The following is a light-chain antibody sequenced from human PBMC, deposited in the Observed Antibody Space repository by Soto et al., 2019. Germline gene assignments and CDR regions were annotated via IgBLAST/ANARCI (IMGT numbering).Light chain of an antibody. CDR3: SSYEGRNTLV. Sequence: QSALTQPPSASGSPGQSVTISCTGTSSDVGGYNYVSWYQQHPGKVPKLMIYEVSKRPSGVPDRFSGSKSGNTASLTVSGLQAEDEADYYCSSYEGRNTLVFGGGTKLT. CDR2: EVS. J-gene: IGLJ2*01. V-gene: IGLV2-8*01. CDR1: SSDVGGYNY.